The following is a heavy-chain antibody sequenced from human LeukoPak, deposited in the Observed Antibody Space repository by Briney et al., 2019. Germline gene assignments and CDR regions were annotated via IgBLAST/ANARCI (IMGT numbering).Heavy chain of an antibody. V-gene: IGHV3-23*01. CDR1: GFSFGTSP. CDR3: AKTHYDLLDV. Sequence: GGSLRLSCAASGFSFGTSPMSWVRQPPGKGLEWVSAMNNGPGATFYRDSVRGRLTISRDDSKSTLYLQMNSLRAEDTGTYYCAKTHYDLLDVWGQGTTVTVSS. CDR2: MNNGPGAT. D-gene: IGHD5-12*01. J-gene: IGHJ6*02.